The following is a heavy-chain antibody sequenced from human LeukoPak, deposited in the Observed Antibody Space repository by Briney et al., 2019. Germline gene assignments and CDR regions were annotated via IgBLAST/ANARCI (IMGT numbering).Heavy chain of an antibody. CDR1: GFTFSSYS. Sequence: PGGSLRLSCAASGFTFSSYSMNWVRQAPGKGLEWVSSISSSSSFIYYADSLKGRFTISRDNAKNSLYLQMNSLRAEDTAVYYCASTYYYDSSGYFPEYWGQGTLVTVSS. V-gene: IGHV3-21*01. D-gene: IGHD3-22*01. J-gene: IGHJ4*02. CDR3: ASTYYYDSSGYFPEY. CDR2: ISSSSSFI.